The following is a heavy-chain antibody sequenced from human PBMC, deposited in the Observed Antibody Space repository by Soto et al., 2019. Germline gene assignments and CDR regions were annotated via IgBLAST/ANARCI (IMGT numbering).Heavy chain of an antibody. Sequence: LQLQESGSGLVKPSQTLSLTCAVSGGSISSGGYSCSWIRQPPGKGLEWIGYIYHSGSTYYNPSRKSRVTIAVDRSKNQFSLKLSSVTAADTAVYDCASVTVATKKFDPWGQGTLVTVSS. V-gene: IGHV4-30-2*01. CDR1: GGSISSGGYS. J-gene: IGHJ5*02. D-gene: IGHD5-12*01. CDR2: IYHSGST. CDR3: ASVTVATKKFDP.